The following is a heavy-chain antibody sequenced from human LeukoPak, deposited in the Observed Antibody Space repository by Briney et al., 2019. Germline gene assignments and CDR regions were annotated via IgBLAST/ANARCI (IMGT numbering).Heavy chain of an antibody. D-gene: IGHD2-21*01. CDR3: ARDLAVCGFDY. CDR2: IKQDGSEK. Sequence: PGGSLRLSCAASGFTFSSYSIYWARQAPGKGLEWVANIKQDGSEKYYVDSVKGRFTISRDNAKNSLYLQMNSLRAEDTAVYYCARDLAVCGFDYWGQGTLVTVSS. J-gene: IGHJ4*02. V-gene: IGHV3-7*01. CDR1: GFTFSSYS.